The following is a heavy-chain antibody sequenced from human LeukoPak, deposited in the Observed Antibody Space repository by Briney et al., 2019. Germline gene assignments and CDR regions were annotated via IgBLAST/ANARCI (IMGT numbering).Heavy chain of an antibody. Sequence: GGSLRLSCAASGFTFSNYWMSWVRQAPGKGLEWVANIHQDGSEIYYVDSVKGRFTISRDNAKNALYLQMNSLRAEDTAVYYCARDKVVGATYFDYWGQGTLVTVSS. CDR3: ARDKVVGATYFDY. V-gene: IGHV3-7*01. CDR1: GFTFSNYW. CDR2: IHQDGSEI. D-gene: IGHD1-26*01. J-gene: IGHJ4*02.